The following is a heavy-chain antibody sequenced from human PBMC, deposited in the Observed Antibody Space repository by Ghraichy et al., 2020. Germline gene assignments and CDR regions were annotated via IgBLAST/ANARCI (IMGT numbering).Heavy chain of an antibody. CDR2: ISGSGGST. J-gene: IGHJ1*01. D-gene: IGHD1-26*01. CDR3: AKEMGYSGSYFIAEYFQH. CDR1: GFTFSSYA. V-gene: IGHV3-23*01. Sequence: GGSLRLSCAASGFTFSSYAMSWVRQAPGKGLEWVSTISGSGGSTYYADSVKGRFTISRDNSKNMLYLQMNSLRAEDTAVYYCAKEMGYSGSYFIAEYFQHWGQGTLVTVSS.